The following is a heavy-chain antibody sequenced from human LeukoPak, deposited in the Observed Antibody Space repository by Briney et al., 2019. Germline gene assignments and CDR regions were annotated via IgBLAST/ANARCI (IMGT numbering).Heavy chain of an antibody. CDR3: ARELRGGRATDAFDV. CDR2: IHSTGIT. V-gene: IGHV4-4*07. J-gene: IGHJ3*01. CDR1: GGPITSSY. Sequence: SETLSLTCTVSGGPITSSYWSWIRQPTGKGLELLGRIHSTGITNYNPSLMSRITMSVDTSKNQFSLKLTSVTAADSAVYYCARELRGGRATDAFDVWGRGTRVAVSS.